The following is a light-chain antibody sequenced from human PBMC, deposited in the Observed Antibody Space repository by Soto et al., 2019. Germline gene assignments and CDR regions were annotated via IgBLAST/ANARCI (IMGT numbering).Light chain of an antibody. V-gene: IGLV2-23*02. CDR2: EVN. J-gene: IGLJ1*01. CDR1: SSDFGNYNL. CDR3: CSFTSSNTHV. Sequence: QSALTQSASVSGSPGQSITISCTGTSSDFGNYNLVSWYQQHPGKVPKLILFEVNKRPSGVSGRFSGSKSGNTASLTISGLQAEDEADYCCCSFTSSNTHVFGTGTKLTVL.